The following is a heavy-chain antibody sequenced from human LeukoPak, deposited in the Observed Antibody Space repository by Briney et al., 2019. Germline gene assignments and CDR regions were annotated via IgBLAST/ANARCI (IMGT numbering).Heavy chain of an antibody. CDR2: ISSGSSTV. J-gene: IGHJ4*02. V-gene: IGHV3-48*04. CDR3: ARDPSLYCGTTSCYDLDY. Sequence: PGGSLRLSCAASGFTFSSYSMNWVRQAAGKGLEWVSYISSGSSTVYYADSVKGRFTISRDNAKNSLYLQMDSLRVEDTAVYYCARDPSLYCGTTSCYDLDYWGQGTLVTVSS. D-gene: IGHD2-2*01. CDR1: GFTFSSYS.